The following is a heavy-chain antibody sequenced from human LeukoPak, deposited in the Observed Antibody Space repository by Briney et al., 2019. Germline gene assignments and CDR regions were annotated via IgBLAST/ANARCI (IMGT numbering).Heavy chain of an antibody. Sequence: ASVKVSCKASGYTFTSYDINWVRQATGQGLEWMGWMNPNSGNTGYAQKFQGRVTITRNNSISTAYMELSSLRSEDTAVYYCARRPSKYYDILTGYYRSEFDYWGQGTLVTVSS. D-gene: IGHD3-9*01. J-gene: IGHJ4*02. CDR1: GYTFTSYD. CDR2: MNPNSGNT. V-gene: IGHV1-8*01. CDR3: ARRPSKYYDILTGYYRSEFDY.